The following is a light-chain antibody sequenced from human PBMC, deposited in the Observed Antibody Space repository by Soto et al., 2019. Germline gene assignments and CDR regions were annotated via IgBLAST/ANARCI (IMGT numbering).Light chain of an antibody. CDR1: SGDVGGYNY. CDR3: SSYTISSTWV. V-gene: IGLV2-14*01. CDR2: EVS. J-gene: IGLJ3*02. Sequence: QSALTQPASVSGSPGQSITISCTGTSGDVGGYNYVSWYQQHPGKAPKLMIYEVSYRPSGVSDRFSGSKSGNTASLTISGLQAEDEADYYCSSYTISSTWVFGGGTKLTVL.